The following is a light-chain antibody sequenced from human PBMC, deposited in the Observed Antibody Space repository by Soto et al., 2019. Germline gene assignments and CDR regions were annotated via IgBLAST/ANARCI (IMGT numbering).Light chain of an antibody. Sequence: EIVMTQSPATLSVSPGERATLSCRASQSVSSNLAGYQQKPGQAPRLLIYGASTRPTGIPARVSGSASGTEFTLTISSLQSEDCAVYYCQQYNNWPRWTFGQGTKVEIK. CDR2: GAS. CDR1: QSVSSN. CDR3: QQYNNWPRWT. V-gene: IGKV3-15*01. J-gene: IGKJ1*01.